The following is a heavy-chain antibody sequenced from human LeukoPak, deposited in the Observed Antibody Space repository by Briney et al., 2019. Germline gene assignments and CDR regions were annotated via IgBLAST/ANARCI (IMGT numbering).Heavy chain of an antibody. J-gene: IGHJ6*02. CDR2: IIPIFGTA. CDR3: ATVPLRVGATSDYYGMDV. D-gene: IGHD1-26*01. CDR1: GGTFSSYA. V-gene: IGHV1-69*13. Sequence: GASVKVSCKASGGTFSSYAISWVRQAPGQGLEWMGGIIPIFGTANYAQKFQGRVTITADESTSTAYMELSSLRSEDTAVYYCATVPLRVGATSDYYGMDVWGQGPRSPSP.